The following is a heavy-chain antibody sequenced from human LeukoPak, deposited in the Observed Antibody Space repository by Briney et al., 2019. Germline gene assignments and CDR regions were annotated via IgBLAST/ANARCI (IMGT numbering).Heavy chain of an antibody. D-gene: IGHD6-19*01. CDR1: GGSISSSSYH. Sequence: SETLSLTCTVSGGSISSSSYHWGWIRQPPGKGLEWIGSIFYSGTTYYNPSLKSRVTISIDTSKNQFSLKLSSVTAADTAVYYRAGEYSSAAGFWGQGTLVTVSS. CDR2: IFYSGTT. CDR3: AGEYSSAAGF. J-gene: IGHJ1*01. V-gene: IGHV4-39*02.